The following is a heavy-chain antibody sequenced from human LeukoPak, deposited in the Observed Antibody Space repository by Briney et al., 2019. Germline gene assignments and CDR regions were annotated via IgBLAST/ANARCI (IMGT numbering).Heavy chain of an antibody. CDR3: ARDSSGWAYNFDY. V-gene: IGHV3-48*01. CDR1: GFTFSSYS. Sequence: GGSLRLSCAASGFTFSSYSMNWVRQAPGKGLEWISYISNSGSTIYYADSVKGRFTISRDNAKNSLYLQMNSLRAEDTAVYYCARDSSGWAYNFDYWGQGTLVTVSS. CDR2: ISNSGSTI. J-gene: IGHJ4*02. D-gene: IGHD6-19*01.